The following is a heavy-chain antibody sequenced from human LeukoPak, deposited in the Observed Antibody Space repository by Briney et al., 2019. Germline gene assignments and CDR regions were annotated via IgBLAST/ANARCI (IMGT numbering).Heavy chain of an antibody. Sequence: SVKASCKASGGTFSSYAISWVRQAPGQGLEWMGGIIPIFGTANYAQKFQGRVTITADESTSTAYMELSSLRSEDTAVYYCARGPLSNYYYYYMDVWGKGTTVTISS. J-gene: IGHJ6*03. CDR3: ARGPLSNYYYYYMDV. CDR2: IIPIFGTA. CDR1: GGTFSSYA. D-gene: IGHD3-9*01. V-gene: IGHV1-69*13.